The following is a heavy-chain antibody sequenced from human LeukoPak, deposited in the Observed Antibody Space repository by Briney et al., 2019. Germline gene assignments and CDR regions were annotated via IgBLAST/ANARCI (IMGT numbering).Heavy chain of an antibody. V-gene: IGHV4-59*01. CDR3: AREITMIGNWFDP. CDR2: IYYSGST. J-gene: IGHJ5*02. Sequence: SETLSLTCTVSGGSISSYYWSWIRQPPGKGLEWIGYIYYSGSTNYNPSLKSRVTISVDTSKNQFSLKLSSVTAADTAVYYCAREITMIGNWFDPWGQGTLVTVSS. CDR1: GGSISSYY. D-gene: IGHD3-22*01.